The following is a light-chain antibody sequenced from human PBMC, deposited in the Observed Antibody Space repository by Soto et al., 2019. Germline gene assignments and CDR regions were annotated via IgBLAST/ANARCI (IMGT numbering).Light chain of an antibody. CDR3: QHYNNWPPWT. CDR1: QSVSSN. V-gene: IGKV3-15*01. J-gene: IGKJ1*01. CDR2: DAS. Sequence: EIVMTQSPATLSVSPGERATLSCRASQSVSSNLAWYQQKPGQAPRLLIYDASTRATGIPARFRGSGSGTEFTLTISSLQSEDFAVYYCQHYNNWPPWTFGQGTKV.